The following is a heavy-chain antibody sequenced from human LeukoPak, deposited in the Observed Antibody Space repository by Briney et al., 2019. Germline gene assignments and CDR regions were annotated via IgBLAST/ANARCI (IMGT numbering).Heavy chain of an antibody. D-gene: IGHD6-19*01. Sequence: SETLSLTCTVSGGSISIYYWSWVRQPAGKGLEWIGRIYTSGSTNYNPSLKSRVTISVDKSKNQFSLKLSSVTAADTAVYYCARDAVAGVGLNYFDYWGQGALVTVSS. CDR1: GGSISIYY. J-gene: IGHJ4*02. V-gene: IGHV4-4*07. CDR3: ARDAVAGVGLNYFDY. CDR2: IYTSGST.